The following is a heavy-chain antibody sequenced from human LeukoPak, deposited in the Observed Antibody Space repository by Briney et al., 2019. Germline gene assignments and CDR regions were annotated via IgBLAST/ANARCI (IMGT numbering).Heavy chain of an antibody. CDR1: GFSFSTSA. CDR3: ASSLGMRNAFDI. V-gene: IGHV3-7*02. D-gene: IGHD2-8*01. J-gene: IGHJ3*02. Sequence: GGSLRLSYAASGFSFSTSAMTWVRQAPGKGLEWVANIKQDGSEKYYVDSVKGRFTISRDNAKNSLYLQMNSLRAEDTAVYYCASSLGMRNAFDIWGQGTMVTVSS. CDR2: IKQDGSEK.